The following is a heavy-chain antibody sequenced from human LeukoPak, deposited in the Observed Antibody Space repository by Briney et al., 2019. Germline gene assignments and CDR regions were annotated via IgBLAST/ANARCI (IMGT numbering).Heavy chain of an antibody. D-gene: IGHD2-2*02. J-gene: IGHJ4*02. CDR1: GYTFTSYG. V-gene: IGHV1-69*04. CDR2: IIPILGIA. CDR3: ARERAYCSSTSCYRGNYFDY. Sequence: SVKVSCKASGYTFTSYGISWVRQAPGQGLEWMGRIIPILGIANYAQKFQGRVTITADKSTSTAYMELSSLRSEDTAVYYCARERAYCSSTSCYRGNYFDYWGQGTLVTVSS.